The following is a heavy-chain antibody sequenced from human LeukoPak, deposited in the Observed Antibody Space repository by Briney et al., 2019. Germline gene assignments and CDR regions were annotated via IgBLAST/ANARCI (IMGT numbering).Heavy chain of an antibody. V-gene: IGHV4-34*01. J-gene: IGHJ5*02. CDR1: GGSFSGYY. Sequence: SETLSLTCAVYGGSFSGYYWSWIRQPPGKGLGWIGKINHSGSTNYNPSLKSRVTISVDTSKNQFSLKLSSVTAADTAVYYCARSNYDFWSGSNWFDPWGQGTLVTVSS. D-gene: IGHD3-3*01. CDR3: ARSNYDFWSGSNWFDP. CDR2: INHSGST.